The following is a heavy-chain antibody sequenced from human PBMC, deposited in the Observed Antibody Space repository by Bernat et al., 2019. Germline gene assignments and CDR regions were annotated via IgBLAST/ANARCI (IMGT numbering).Heavy chain of an antibody. CDR3: ARVIVVVPAAMVGEGGWFDP. CDR1: GGSISSGGYY. D-gene: IGHD2-2*01. Sequence: QVQLQESGPGLVKPSQTLSLTCTVSGGSISSGGYYWSWIRQHPGKGLEWIGYIYYSGSTYYNPSLKSRVIISVDTSKNQFSLKLSSVTAADTAVYYCARVIVVVPAAMVGEGGWFDPWGQGTLVTVSS. J-gene: IGHJ5*02. V-gene: IGHV4-31*03. CDR2: IYYSGST.